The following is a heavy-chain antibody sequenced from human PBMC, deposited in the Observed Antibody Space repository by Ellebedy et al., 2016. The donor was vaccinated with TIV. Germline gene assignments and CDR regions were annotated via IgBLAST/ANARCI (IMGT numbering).Heavy chain of an antibody. V-gene: IGHV4-34*01. D-gene: IGHD3-9*01. Sequence: MPSETLSLTCAVYGGSFSGYYWSWIRQPPGKGLEWIGEINHSGITSYHPSLKSRVTVSVDTSTKQFSLKLSSVTAADTAVYYCARGRRGARGFLGDILTTSTVLNWFDPWGQGALVTVSS. CDR3: ARGRRGARGFLGDILTTSTVLNWFDP. CDR1: GGSFSGYY. CDR2: INHSGIT. J-gene: IGHJ5*02.